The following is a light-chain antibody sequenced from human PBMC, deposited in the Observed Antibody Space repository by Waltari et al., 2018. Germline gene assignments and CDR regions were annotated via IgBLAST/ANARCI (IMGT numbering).Light chain of an antibody. CDR2: WAS. CDR3: QQYYTTPLT. J-gene: IGKJ4*01. V-gene: IGKV4-1*01. CDR1: QSVLYSSNNKNY. Sequence: DIVMTQSPDSLAVSLVERAHINCKSSQSVLYSSNNKNYLAWYQQKPGQPPKLLIYWASTRESGVPDRFSGSGSGTDFTLTISSLQAEDVAVYYCQQYYTTPLTFGGGTKVEIK.